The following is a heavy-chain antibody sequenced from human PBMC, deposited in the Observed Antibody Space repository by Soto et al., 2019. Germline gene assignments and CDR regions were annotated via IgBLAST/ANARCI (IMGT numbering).Heavy chain of an antibody. CDR2: ISAYNGNT. D-gene: IGHD5-18*01. J-gene: IGHJ4*02. V-gene: IGHV1-18*01. CDR3: AKDLDTTVFNFDY. CDR1: GYTFTSYG. Sequence: GASVKVSCKASGYTFTSYGISWVRQAPGQGLEWMGWISAYNGNTNYAQKLQGRFTISTDTSTNTAYLEMSSLRGEDTAIYYCAKDLDTTVFNFDYWGQGTLVTVSS.